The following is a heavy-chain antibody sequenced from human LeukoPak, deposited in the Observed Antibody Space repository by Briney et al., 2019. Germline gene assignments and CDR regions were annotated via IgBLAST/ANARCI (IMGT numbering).Heavy chain of an antibody. V-gene: IGHV4-4*02. CDR1: GGSISSSNW. D-gene: IGHD6-19*01. J-gene: IGHJ4*02. CDR2: IYHSGST. CDR3: ASYIAVAGNYFDY. Sequence: SETLSLTCAVSGGSISSSNWWSWVRQPPGKGREWIGEIYHSGSTNYNPSLKSRVTISVDKSKNQFSLKLSSVTAADTAVYYCASYIAVAGNYFDYWGQGTLVTVSS.